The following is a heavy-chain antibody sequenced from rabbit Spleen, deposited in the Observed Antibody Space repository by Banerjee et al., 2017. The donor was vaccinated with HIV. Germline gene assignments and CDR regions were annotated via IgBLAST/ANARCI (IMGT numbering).Heavy chain of an antibody. V-gene: IGHV1S47*01. Sequence: QEQLVESGGGPVQPGGSLKLSCKASGFDFSNYMSWVRQAPGKGLEWIGYIDPVFGSTYYANWVNGRFTISSHNAQNTLYLQLNSLTAADTATYFCARGPPYAGYAGYGYVYLNLWGPGTLVTVS. D-gene: IGHD6-1*01. J-gene: IGHJ4*01. CDR1: GFDFSNY. CDR2: IDPVFGST. CDR3: ARGPPYAGYAGYGYVYLNL.